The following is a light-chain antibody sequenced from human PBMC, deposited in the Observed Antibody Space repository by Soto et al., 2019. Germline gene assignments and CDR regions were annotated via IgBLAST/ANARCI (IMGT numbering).Light chain of an antibody. V-gene: IGKV3-15*01. CDR2: DAS. J-gene: IGKJ2*01. CDR1: PSLSSN. CDR3: QQYNNWLKT. Sequence: EIVMPQSPATLSVSPGERVTLSCRASPSLSSNFAWYQQKPGQAPRLLIYDASTRATGIPARFSGSGSGTEVTLTISSLQSEDSAVYYCQQYNNWLKTFGQGTKLEIK.